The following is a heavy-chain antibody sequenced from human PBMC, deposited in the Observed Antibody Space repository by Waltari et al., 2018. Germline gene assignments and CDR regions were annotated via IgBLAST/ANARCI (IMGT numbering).Heavy chain of an antibody. D-gene: IGHD5-12*01. J-gene: IGHJ5*02. CDR3: ARGFGSATTSRFDP. CDR2: MDYSGRT. V-gene: IGHV4-39*07. CDR1: GGAISISSYY. Sequence: QLQLQESGPGLVKPPETLSLNCTVSGGAISISSYYWGWFRQPPEKGLEWVASMDYSGRTYYNPSLKSRVTISVDTSKNQFSLEVRSVTAADTAVYYCARGFGSATTSRFDPWGQGIVVTVSS.